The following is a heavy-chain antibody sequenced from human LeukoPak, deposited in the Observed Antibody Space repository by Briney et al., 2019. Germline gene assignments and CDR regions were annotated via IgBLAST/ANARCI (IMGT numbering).Heavy chain of an antibody. D-gene: IGHD2-8*01. CDR2: ISRNSNYI. J-gene: IGHJ5*02. Sequence: PGGSLRLSCAASGFTFSSSTMNWVRRAPGKGLEWVSSISRNSNYIYYADSVKGRFTISRDNAKNSLYLQMNGLRDEDRAVYYCVRIPNGAVFPNCLDPWGQGTLVTVSS. V-gene: IGHV3-21*06. CDR1: GFTFSSST. CDR3: VRIPNGAVFPNCLDP.